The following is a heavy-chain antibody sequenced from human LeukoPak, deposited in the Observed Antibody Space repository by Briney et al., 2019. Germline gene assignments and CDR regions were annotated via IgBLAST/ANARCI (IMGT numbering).Heavy chain of an antibody. CDR1: GYTFTSYG. CDR3: ARVEYSSSRNWFDP. J-gene: IGHJ5*02. CDR2: ISAYNGNT. D-gene: IGHD6-13*01. Sequence: ASVKVSCKASGYTFTSYGISWVRQAPGQGLEWMGWISAYNGNTNYAQKLQGRVTMTTDTSTSTAYMELRSLRSDDTAVYYCARVEYSSSRNWFDPWGQGTLVTVSS. V-gene: IGHV1-18*01.